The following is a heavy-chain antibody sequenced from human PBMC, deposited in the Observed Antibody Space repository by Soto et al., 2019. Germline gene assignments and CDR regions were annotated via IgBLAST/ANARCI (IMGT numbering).Heavy chain of an antibody. CDR2: FDPEDGET. D-gene: IGHD3-10*01. V-gene: IGHV1-24*01. CDR3: ATDPLLLWFGDRTWFDP. Sequence: ASVKVSCKVSGYTLTELSMHWVRQAPGKGLEWMGGFDPEDGETIYAQKFQGRVTVTEDTSTDTAYMELSSLRSEDTAVYYCATDPLLLWFGDRTWFDPWGQGTLVTVSS. CDR1: GYTLTELS. J-gene: IGHJ5*02.